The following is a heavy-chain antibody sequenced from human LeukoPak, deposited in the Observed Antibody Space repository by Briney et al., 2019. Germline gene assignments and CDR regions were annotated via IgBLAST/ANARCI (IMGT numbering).Heavy chain of an antibody. J-gene: IGHJ6*03. CDR3: ARPYTNNRHHYYMDV. Sequence: GGSLRLSCAASGFTFDDYGMSWVRQAPGKGLEWVSGITWNSDTTGYADSVKGRFTISRDNAKNSLYLQMNSLRAEDTALYYCARPYTNNRHHYYMDVWGKGTTVTVSS. CDR2: ITWNSDTT. V-gene: IGHV3-20*04. D-gene: IGHD2-2*02. CDR1: GFTFDDYG.